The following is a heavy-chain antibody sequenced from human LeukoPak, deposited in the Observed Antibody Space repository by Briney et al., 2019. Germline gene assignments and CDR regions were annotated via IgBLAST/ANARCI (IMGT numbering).Heavy chain of an antibody. J-gene: IGHJ4*02. CDR2: IRSKAYGGTT. V-gene: IGHV3-49*04. CDR1: GFTFGDYA. Sequence: GGSLRLSCTASGFTFGDYAMSWVRQAPGKGLEWVGFIRSKAYGGTTEYAASVKGRFTISRDDSKSIAYLQMNSLKTEDTAVYYCTRGHYYYDSSGYYYFYYFDYWGQGTLVTVSS. D-gene: IGHD3-22*01. CDR3: TRGHYYYDSSGYYYFYYFDY.